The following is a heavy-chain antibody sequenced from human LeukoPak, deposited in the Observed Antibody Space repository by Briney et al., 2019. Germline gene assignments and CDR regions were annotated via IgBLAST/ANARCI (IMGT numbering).Heavy chain of an antibody. Sequence: PGGSLRLSCAASGFTFSTHPMHWVRQAPGKGLEWVAVISDDGSNKYYADSVKGRFTISRDNSKNTLYLQMNSLRAEDTAVYYCARPRLAYYYYGMDVWGKGTTVTVSS. J-gene: IGHJ6*04. D-gene: IGHD1-1*01. V-gene: IGHV3-30*04. CDR3: ARPRLAYYYYGMDV. CDR1: GFTFSTHP. CDR2: ISDDGSNK.